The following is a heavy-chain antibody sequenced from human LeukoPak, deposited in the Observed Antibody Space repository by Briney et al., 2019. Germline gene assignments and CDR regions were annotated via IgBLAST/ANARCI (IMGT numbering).Heavy chain of an antibody. CDR3: ARDATRDLTTPQGY. V-gene: IGHV1-18*01. CDR1: GYTFTSYG. Sequence: ASVKVSCKASGYTFTSYGISWVRQAPGQGLEWMGWISVYNGNTDYAQKLQGRVTMTTDTSTSTAYMELRSLRSDDTAVYYCARDATRDLTTPQGYWGQGTLVTVSS. CDR2: ISVYNGNT. J-gene: IGHJ4*02. D-gene: IGHD4-17*01.